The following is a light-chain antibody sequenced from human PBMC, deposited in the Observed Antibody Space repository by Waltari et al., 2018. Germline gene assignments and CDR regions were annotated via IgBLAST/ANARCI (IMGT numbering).Light chain of an antibody. V-gene: IGKV4-1*01. CDR3: QQYCIAQYT. Sequence: DIVMTQSPDSLTVSLGERATINCKSNQSVLFSSENKNYLAWYQHKPGQPPKLLIYWASTRESGVPDRFSGSGSGTDFTLTISSLQAEDVAVYFCQQYCIAQYTFGQGTKLEIK. CDR1: QSVLFSSENKNY. CDR2: WAS. J-gene: IGKJ2*01.